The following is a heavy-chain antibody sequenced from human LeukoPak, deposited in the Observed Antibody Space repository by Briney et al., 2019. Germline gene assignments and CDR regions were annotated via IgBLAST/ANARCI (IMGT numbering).Heavy chain of an antibody. CDR1: GFTFSSSW. J-gene: IGHJ4*02. Sequence: PGGSLRLSCAASGFTFSSSWMSWVRQAPGKRLEWVANINADGSEKHYVDSVKGRFTISRDNAKTSLYLQMNSLRVEDTAVYYCTMGVELLPYWGQETLVTVSS. CDR3: TMGVELLPY. V-gene: IGHV3-7*01. CDR2: INADGSEK. D-gene: IGHD2-15*01.